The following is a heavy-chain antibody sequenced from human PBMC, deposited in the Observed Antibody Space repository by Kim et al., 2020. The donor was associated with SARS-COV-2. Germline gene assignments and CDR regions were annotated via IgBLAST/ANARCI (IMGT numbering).Heavy chain of an antibody. J-gene: IGHJ6*02. D-gene: IGHD5-12*01. CDR3: AKDLYSGYDPYYYYGMDV. V-gene: IGHV3-9*01. Sequence: MGRFTISRDNAKNSLYLQMNRLRAEDTALYYCAKDLYSGYDPYYYYGMDVWGQGTTVTVSS.